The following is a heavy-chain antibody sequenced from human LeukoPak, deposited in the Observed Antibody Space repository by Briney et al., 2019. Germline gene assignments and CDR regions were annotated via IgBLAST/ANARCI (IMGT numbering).Heavy chain of an antibody. CDR1: GFTFDDYA. J-gene: IGHJ4*02. D-gene: IGHD3-22*01. Sequence: QPGRSLRLSCAASGFTFDDYAMHWVRRAPGKGLEWVSGISWNSGSIGYADSVKGRFTISRDNAKNSLYLQMNSLRAEDTALYYCAKSDGYYQDFDYWGQGTLVTVSS. V-gene: IGHV3-9*01. CDR2: ISWNSGSI. CDR3: AKSDGYYQDFDY.